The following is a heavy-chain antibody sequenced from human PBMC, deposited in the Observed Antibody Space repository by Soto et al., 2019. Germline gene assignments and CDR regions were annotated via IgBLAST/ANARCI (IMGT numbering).Heavy chain of an antibody. CDR1: GFSFSTSA. CDR3: ATKSYDYDSSGPLDAFDI. Sequence: PGGSLRLSCAASGFSFSTSAMTWVRQAPGKGLEWVSAITDSGGATYYADSVKGRFTISRDNSKKTLFLQMNSLRAEDTAVYYCATKSYDYDSSGPLDAFDIWGQGTLVTVSS. J-gene: IGHJ3*02. CDR2: ITDSGGAT. D-gene: IGHD3-22*01. V-gene: IGHV3-23*01.